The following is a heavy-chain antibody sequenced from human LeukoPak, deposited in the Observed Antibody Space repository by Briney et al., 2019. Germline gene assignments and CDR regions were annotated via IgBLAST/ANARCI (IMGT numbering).Heavy chain of an antibody. CDR1: GFTFSSYS. CDR3: ATDGSRVVPAAIVDY. D-gene: IGHD2-2*01. V-gene: IGHV3-48*01. J-gene: IGHJ4*02. CDR2: ISSSSSTI. Sequence: GGSLRLSCAASGFTFSSYSMNWVRQAPWKGLEWVSYISSSSSTIYYADSVKGRFTISRDNAKNSLYLQMNSLRAEDTAVYYCATDGSRVVPAAIVDYWGQGTLVTVSS.